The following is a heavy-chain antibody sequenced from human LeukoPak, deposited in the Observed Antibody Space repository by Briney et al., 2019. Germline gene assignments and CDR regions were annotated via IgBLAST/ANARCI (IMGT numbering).Heavy chain of an antibody. J-gene: IGHJ4*02. CDR3: ASGGRPFY. CDR2: INEDGSDK. V-gene: IGHV3-7*01. D-gene: IGHD6-6*01. Sequence: GGSLRLSCAVSGFTFNNYWMNWVRQAPGKGLEWVANINEDGSDKYYVDSVKGRFAISSDNAKNSLYLQVNSLRAEDTAVYYCASGGRPFYWGQGTLVTVSS. CDR1: GFTFNNYW.